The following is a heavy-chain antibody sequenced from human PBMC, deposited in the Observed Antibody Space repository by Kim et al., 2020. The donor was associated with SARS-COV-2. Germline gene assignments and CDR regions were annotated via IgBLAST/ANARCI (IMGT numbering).Heavy chain of an antibody. Sequence: GASLKISCKGSGYRFTSYWISWVRQMPGKGLEWMGRSDPSDSYTNYSPSFQGHVTISADKSISTAYLQWSSLKASDTSMYYCARHYDILTGYSASNWFDPWGQGTLVTVSS. V-gene: IGHV5-10-1*01. CDR3: ARHYDILTGYSASNWFDP. CDR2: SDPSDSYT. CDR1: GYRFTSYW. J-gene: IGHJ5*02. D-gene: IGHD3-9*01.